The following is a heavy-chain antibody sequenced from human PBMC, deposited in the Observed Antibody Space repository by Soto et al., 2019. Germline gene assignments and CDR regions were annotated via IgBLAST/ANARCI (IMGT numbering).Heavy chain of an antibody. CDR3: VRENYYYGMDV. J-gene: IGHJ6*02. CDR1: GHTLTEFS. CDR2: FDPEDGET. Sequence: ASVKVSCKVSGHTLTEFSMHWVRQAPGKGLEWMGGFDPEDGETIYAQRFQGRVTMTEDTSTDSAYMELNSLRAEDTAVYYCVRENYYYGMDVWGHGTTVTAP. V-gene: IGHV1-24*01.